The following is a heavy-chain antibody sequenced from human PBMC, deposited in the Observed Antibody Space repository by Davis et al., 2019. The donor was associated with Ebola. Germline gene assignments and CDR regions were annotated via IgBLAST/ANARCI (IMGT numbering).Heavy chain of an antibody. Sequence: KVSCKGSGYSFTSYWIAWVRQMPGKGLEWMGIIYPGDSDTRYSPSFQGQVTISADKSISTAYLQWSSLKASDTAMYYCARQGGGGGRFTSFDFWGQGTLVTVSS. CDR1: GYSFTSYW. V-gene: IGHV5-51*01. J-gene: IGHJ4*02. D-gene: IGHD1-26*01. CDR2: IYPGDSDT. CDR3: ARQGGGGGRFTSFDF.